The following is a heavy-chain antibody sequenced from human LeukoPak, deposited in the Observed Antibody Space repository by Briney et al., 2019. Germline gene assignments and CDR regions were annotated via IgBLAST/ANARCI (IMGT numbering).Heavy chain of an antibody. CDR2: IYYSGAT. D-gene: IGHD2-21*02. CDR3: ATFVYCGGNCRYFDY. CDR1: GGSISSDDYY. V-gene: IGHV4-30-4*01. J-gene: IGHJ4*02. Sequence: SETLSLTCTVSGGSISSDDYYWTWIRPPPGKGREWIGDIYYSGATSNNPSLKSPLSLSVDTSNHQFSLRLSSVTAADRAVYYCATFVYCGGNCRYFDYWGQGILVTVSS.